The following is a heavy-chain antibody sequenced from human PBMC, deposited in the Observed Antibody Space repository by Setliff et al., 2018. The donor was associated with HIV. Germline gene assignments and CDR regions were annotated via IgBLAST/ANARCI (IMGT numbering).Heavy chain of an antibody. CDR3: ARFWNSGSYRDPFDI. J-gene: IGHJ3*02. CDR2: IYPGDSDT. V-gene: IGHV5-51*01. D-gene: IGHD1-26*01. CDR1: GYSFTSYW. Sequence: PGESLKISCKGSGYSFTSYWIGWVRQMPGKGLEWMGIIYPGDSDTRYSPSFQGQVTISADKSISTAYLQWSSLKASDTAMYYCARFWNSGSYRDPFDIWGQGTMVTVSS.